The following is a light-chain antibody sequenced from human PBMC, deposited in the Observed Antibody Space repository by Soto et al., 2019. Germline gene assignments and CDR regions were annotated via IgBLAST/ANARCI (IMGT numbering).Light chain of an antibody. CDR2: GSS. V-gene: IGKV3-20*01. CDR1: QSVSNKF. J-gene: IGKJ2*01. Sequence: EVVLTQSPGTLSLSPGERATLSCRASQSVSNKFLAWYQQKPDQPPRLLFFGSSDRATCIPDRFSGSGFGTDVTVTISRLEHENFEVYYCEQYGSSHSYTFGQGTKLEIK. CDR3: EQYGSSHSYT.